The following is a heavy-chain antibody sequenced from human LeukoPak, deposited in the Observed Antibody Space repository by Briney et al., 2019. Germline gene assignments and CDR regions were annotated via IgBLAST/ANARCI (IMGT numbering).Heavy chain of an antibody. J-gene: IGHJ3*02. CDR3: TEYRGGAFDI. Sequence: SQTLSLTCTVSGGSISSGGYYWSWIRQHPGKGLEWIGYIYYSGSTYYNPSLKSRGTISVDTSKNQFSLKLSSVTAADTAVYYRTEYRGGAFDIWGQGTMVTVSS. V-gene: IGHV4-31*03. D-gene: IGHD2-2*01. CDR2: IYYSGST. CDR1: GGSISSGGYY.